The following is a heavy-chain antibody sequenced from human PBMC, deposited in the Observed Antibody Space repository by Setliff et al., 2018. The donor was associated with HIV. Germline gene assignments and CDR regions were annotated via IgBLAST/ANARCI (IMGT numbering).Heavy chain of an antibody. D-gene: IGHD3-22*01. CDR1: GYTLTELS. V-gene: IGHV1-24*01. Sequence: GASVKVSCKVSGYTLTELSMHWVRQAPGKGLEWMGGFDPEDGETIYAQKFQGRVTMTTDTSTSTAYMELRSLRSDDTAVYYCAREPRYYHTSGTDAFDIWGQGTMVTVSS. J-gene: IGHJ3*02. CDR3: AREPRYYHTSGTDAFDI. CDR2: FDPEDGET.